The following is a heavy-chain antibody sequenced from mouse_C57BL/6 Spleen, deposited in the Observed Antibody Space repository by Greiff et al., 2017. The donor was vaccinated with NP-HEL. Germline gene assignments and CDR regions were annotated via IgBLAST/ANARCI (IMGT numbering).Heavy chain of an antibody. D-gene: IGHD4-1*02. Sequence: EVKVEESGGGLVQPGGSMKLSCVASGFTFSNYWMNWVRQSPEKGLEWVAQIRLKSDNYATHYAESVKGRFTISRDDSKSSVYLQMNNLRAEDTGIYYCTEGQLGYYWGQGTTLTVSS. V-gene: IGHV6-3*01. CDR1: GFTFSNYW. CDR3: TEGQLGYY. CDR2: IRLKSDNYAT. J-gene: IGHJ2*01.